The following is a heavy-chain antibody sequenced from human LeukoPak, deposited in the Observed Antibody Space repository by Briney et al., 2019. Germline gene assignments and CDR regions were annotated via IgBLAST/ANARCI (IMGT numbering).Heavy chain of an antibody. J-gene: IGHJ5*02. V-gene: IGHV1-8*01. Sequence: GASVKVSCKASGYTFTSYDINWVRQATGQGLEWMGWMNPNSGNTGYAQKFQGRVTMTRNTSISTAYMELSSLRSEDTAVYYCARGKRMRRITMVRGVFDWFDPWGQGTLVTVSS. CDR3: ARGKRMRRITMVRGVFDWFDP. CDR1: GYTFTSYD. D-gene: IGHD3-10*01. CDR2: MNPNSGNT.